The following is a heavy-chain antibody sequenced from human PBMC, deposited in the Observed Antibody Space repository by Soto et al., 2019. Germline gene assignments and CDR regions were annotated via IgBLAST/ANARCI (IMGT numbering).Heavy chain of an antibody. J-gene: IGHJ4*02. D-gene: IGHD3-22*01. CDR1: GGSISSYY. CDR2: IYYSGST. Sequence: QVQLQESGPGLVKPSETLSLTCTVSGGSISSYYWSWIRQPPGKGLEWIGYIYYSGSTNYTPSLKSRVTLSVDTSKNQFSLKLSSVTAADTAVYYCASSRWWITTLDYWGQGTLVTVSS. V-gene: IGHV4-59*01. CDR3: ASSRWWITTLDY.